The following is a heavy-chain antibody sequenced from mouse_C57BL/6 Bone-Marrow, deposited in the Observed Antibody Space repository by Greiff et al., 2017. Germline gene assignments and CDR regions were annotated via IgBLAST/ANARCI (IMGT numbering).Heavy chain of an antibody. CDR1: GFTFTDYY. D-gene: IGHD1-1*01. CDR3: ARSHYGSSPAWFAY. CDR2: IRNKANGYTT. Sequence: EVKLEESGGGLVQPGGSLSLSCAASGFTFTDYYMSWVRQPPGKALEWLGFIRNKANGYTTEYSASVKGRFTISRDNSQSILYLQMNALRAEDSATYYCARSHYGSSPAWFAYWGQGTLGTVSA. J-gene: IGHJ3*01. V-gene: IGHV7-3*01.